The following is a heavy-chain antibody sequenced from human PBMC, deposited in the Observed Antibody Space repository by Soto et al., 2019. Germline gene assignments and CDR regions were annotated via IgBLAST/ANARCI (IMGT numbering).Heavy chain of an antibody. J-gene: IGHJ4*02. CDR2: ISYDGSNK. Sequence: GGSLSLSCAASGFTFSSYGMHWVRQAPGKGLEWVAVISYDGSNKYYADSVKGRFTISRDNSKNTLYLQMNSLRAEDTAVYYCAKEDHYGTLYDYWGQGTLVTVSS. V-gene: IGHV3-30*18. CDR3: AKEDHYGTLYDY. CDR1: GFTFSSYG. D-gene: IGHD3-10*01.